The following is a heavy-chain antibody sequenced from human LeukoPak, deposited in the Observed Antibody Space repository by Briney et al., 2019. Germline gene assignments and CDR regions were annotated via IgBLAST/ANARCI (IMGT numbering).Heavy chain of an antibody. CDR1: GGSISSGSYY. CDR2: IYTSGST. D-gene: IGHD5-24*01. Sequence: KPSETLSLTCTVSGGSISSGSYYWSWILQPAGKGLEWIGRIYTSGSTNYNPSLKSPVTISVDTSKNQFSLKLSSVTAADTAVYYCARLSRDGYNFVDYWGQGTLVTVSS. J-gene: IGHJ4*02. CDR3: ARLSRDGYNFVDY. V-gene: IGHV4-61*02.